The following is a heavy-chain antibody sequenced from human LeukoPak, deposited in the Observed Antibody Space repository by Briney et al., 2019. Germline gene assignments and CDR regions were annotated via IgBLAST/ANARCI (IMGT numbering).Heavy chain of an antibody. Sequence: ASVTVSCTAFGGTFSSYAISWVRQAPGQGLEWMGWINPNSGGTNYAQKFQGWVTMTRDTSISTAYMELSRLRSDDTAVYYCARGSEASHYAFDIWGQGTMVTVSS. CDR3: ARGSEASHYAFDI. D-gene: IGHD2-2*01. CDR2: INPNSGGT. CDR1: GGTFSSYA. J-gene: IGHJ3*02. V-gene: IGHV1-2*04.